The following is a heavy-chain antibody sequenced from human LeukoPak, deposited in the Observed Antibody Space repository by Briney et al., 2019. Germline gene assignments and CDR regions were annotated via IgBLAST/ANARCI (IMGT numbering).Heavy chain of an antibody. D-gene: IGHD2-15*01. CDR1: GYTFTSYY. J-gene: IGHJ4*02. CDR2: INPSGGST. Sequence: GASVKVSCKASGYTFTSYYMHSVRHAPGQGVEWLGIINPSGGSTSYSQKFQGRVTMTSDTSTSTVYMELSSLRSEDTAVYYCARDNRGSFDYWGQGTLVTVSS. V-gene: IGHV1-46*01. CDR3: ARDNRGSFDY.